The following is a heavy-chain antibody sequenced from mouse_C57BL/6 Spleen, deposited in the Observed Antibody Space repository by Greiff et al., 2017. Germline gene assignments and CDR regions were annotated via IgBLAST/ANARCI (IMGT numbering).Heavy chain of an antibody. CDR2: IDPSDSYT. CDR1: GYTFTSYW. CDR3: ARCAYYSNDYTMDY. J-gene: IGHJ4*01. D-gene: IGHD2-5*01. Sequence: VQLQQPGAELVRPGTSVKLSCKASGYTFTSYWMHWVKQRPGQGLEWIGVIDPSDSYTNYNQKFKGKATLTVDTSSSTAYMQLSSLTSEDSAVYYCARCAYYSNDYTMDYWGQGTSVTVSS. V-gene: IGHV1-59*01.